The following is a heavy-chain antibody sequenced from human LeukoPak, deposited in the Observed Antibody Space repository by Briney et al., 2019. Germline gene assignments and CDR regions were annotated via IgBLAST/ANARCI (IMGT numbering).Heavy chain of an antibody. CDR2: IIPILGIA. CDR1: GGTFSSYA. J-gene: IGHJ5*02. Sequence: SAKVSCKASGGTFSSYAISWVRQAPGQGLEWMGRIIPILGIANYAQKFQGRVTITADKSTSTAYMELSSLRSEDTAVYYCARGIAVAGTGWFDPWGQGTLVTVSS. CDR3: ARGIAVAGTGWFDP. V-gene: IGHV1-69*04. D-gene: IGHD6-19*01.